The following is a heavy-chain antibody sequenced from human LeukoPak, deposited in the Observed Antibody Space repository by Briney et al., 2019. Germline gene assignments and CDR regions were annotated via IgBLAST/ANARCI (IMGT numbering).Heavy chain of an antibody. CDR2: IRYNGSNN. V-gene: IGHV3-30*02. Sequence: GGPLLFSSAASGFTSSSYGLRGVRQHPAKALKRVDLIRYNGSNNYYADSVKGRFTISRDNSKNTLYLQMNSLRAEDTAVYYCATPHCSSTSCYHRDAFDIWGQGTMVTVSS. CDR3: ATPHCSSTSCYHRDAFDI. J-gene: IGHJ3*02. D-gene: IGHD2-2*01. CDR1: GFTSSSYG.